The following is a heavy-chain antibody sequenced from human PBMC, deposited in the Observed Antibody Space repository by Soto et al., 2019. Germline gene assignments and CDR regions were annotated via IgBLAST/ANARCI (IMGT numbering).Heavy chain of an antibody. V-gene: IGHV4-34*01. Sequence: QVQLQQWGAGLLKPSETLSLTCAVYGGSFSGYYWSWIRQPPGKGLEWIGEINHSGSTNYNPSLKRRVTISVDTSKNQFSLKLSSVTAADTAVYYCARGDYYDSSGYRPFVRYYGMDVWGQGTTVTVSS. CDR2: INHSGST. CDR3: ARGDYYDSSGYRPFVRYYGMDV. D-gene: IGHD3-22*01. CDR1: GGSFSGYY. J-gene: IGHJ6*02.